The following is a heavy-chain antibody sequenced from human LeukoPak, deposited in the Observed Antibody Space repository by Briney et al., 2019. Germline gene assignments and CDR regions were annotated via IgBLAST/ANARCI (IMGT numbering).Heavy chain of an antibody. J-gene: IGHJ2*01. CDR3: AKDRGYSYGLNWYFDL. V-gene: IGHV3-9*01. CDR1: GFTVSSNY. D-gene: IGHD5-18*01. Sequence: PGGSLRLSCAASGFTVSSNYMSWVRQAPGKGLEWVSGISWNSGSIGYADSVKGRFTISRDNAKNSLYLQMNSLRAEDTALYYCAKDRGYSYGLNWYFDLWGRGTLVTVSS. CDR2: ISWNSGSI.